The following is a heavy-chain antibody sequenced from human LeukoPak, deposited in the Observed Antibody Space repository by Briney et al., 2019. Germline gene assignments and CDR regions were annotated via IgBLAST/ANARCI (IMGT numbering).Heavy chain of an antibody. CDR3: ARAGPYQLPPRPVDY. V-gene: IGHV3-7*01. Sequence: GGSLRLSCAASGFTFSSYWMSWVRQAPGKGLEWVAYKHQDGNGEYYVDSVKGRFTISRDNAKNSLFLQMNSLRAEDTAIYYCARAGPYQLPPRPVDYWGQGTLVTVSS. CDR1: GFTFSSYW. D-gene: IGHD2-2*01. CDR2: KHQDGNGE. J-gene: IGHJ4*02.